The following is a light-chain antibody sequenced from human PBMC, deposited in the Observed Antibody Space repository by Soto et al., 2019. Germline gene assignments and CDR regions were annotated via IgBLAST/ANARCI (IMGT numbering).Light chain of an antibody. CDR3: AAWDDSLSGLAV. J-gene: IGLJ7*01. Sequence: QSVLTQPPSASGAPGQRVTISCSGSSSNIGSNYVYWYQQLPGTAPKLLIYRNNQRPSGVPDRFSGSKSGTSASLAISGLRSEDEADYYCAAWDDSLSGLAVFGGGPQLTVL. V-gene: IGLV1-47*01. CDR1: SSNIGSNY. CDR2: RNN.